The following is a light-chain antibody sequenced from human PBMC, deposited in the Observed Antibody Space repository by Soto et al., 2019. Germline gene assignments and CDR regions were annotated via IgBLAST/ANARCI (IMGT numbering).Light chain of an antibody. Sequence: EIVLTQSPGTLSLSPGESATLSCRASQSVNSRFFAWYQHKPGQAPRLLIYAASTRATGIPDRFSGSASGTDFTLTISRLEPEEFAVYYCQHRADWPRGSFGQGTKLEIK. CDR1: QSVNSRF. CDR2: AAS. V-gene: IGKV3D-20*02. J-gene: IGKJ2*01. CDR3: QHRADWPRGS.